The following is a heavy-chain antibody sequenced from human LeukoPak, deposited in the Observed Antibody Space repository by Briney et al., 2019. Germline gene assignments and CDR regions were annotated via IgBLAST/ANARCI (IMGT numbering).Heavy chain of an antibody. D-gene: IGHD1-26*01. Sequence: SEPLTLTCSVWIGSFSSYYGRGMRQPPGKALQLIGYMYDSGSTNYNPSLNSRVTMSVHTSKNQSTLRLNSVTAADTAVYYWARHRGSYTSDLGGQGVLVTVSS. CDR3: ARHRGSYTSDL. J-gene: IGHJ5*02. CDR2: MYDSGST. CDR1: IGSFSSYY. V-gene: IGHV4-59*01.